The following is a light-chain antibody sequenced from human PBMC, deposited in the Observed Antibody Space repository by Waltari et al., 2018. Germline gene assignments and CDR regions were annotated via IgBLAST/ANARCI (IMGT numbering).Light chain of an antibody. CDR2: KDE. Sequence: SYELTQPPSVSVSPGQTARITCSGDALPKQYVYWYQQKPGQAPVLFLYKDEERPSGIPERFSGSSSGTTATLTISGVQAEDEADYYCQSADSTGTYYVFAAGTMVTVL. J-gene: IGLJ1*01. V-gene: IGLV3-25*03. CDR1: ALPKQY. CDR3: QSADSTGTYYV.